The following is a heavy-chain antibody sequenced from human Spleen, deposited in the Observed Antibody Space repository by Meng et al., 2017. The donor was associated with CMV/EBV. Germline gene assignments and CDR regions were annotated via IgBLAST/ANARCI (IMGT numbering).Heavy chain of an antibody. V-gene: IGHV3-7*03. J-gene: IGHJ5*02. CDR1: GFTFSSYW. CDR3: AKDRPVSYSGSPKEGWFDP. D-gene: IGHD1-26*01. Sequence: GGSLRLSCAASGFTFSSYWMSWVRQAPGKGLEWVANIKRDGSEKYYVGSVKGRFTISRDNAKNSLYLQMNSLRAEDTAVYYCAKDRPVSYSGSPKEGWFDPRGQGTLVTVSS. CDR2: IKRDGSEK.